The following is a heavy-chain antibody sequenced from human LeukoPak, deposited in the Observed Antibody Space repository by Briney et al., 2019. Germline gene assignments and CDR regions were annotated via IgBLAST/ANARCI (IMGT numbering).Heavy chain of an antibody. CDR1: GGSITTGGSY. J-gene: IGHJ4*02. CDR2: IYSTGST. CDR3: ARRVGKYPTYYFDY. Sequence: PSETLSLTCTVSGGSITTGGSYWGWIRQHPGKGLDWIAYIYSTGSTNYNPSLKSRVTLSIDTSKNQFSLKLSSVTAADTAVYFCARRVGKYPTYYFDYWGQGILVTVSS. D-gene: IGHD1-1*01. V-gene: IGHV4-31*03.